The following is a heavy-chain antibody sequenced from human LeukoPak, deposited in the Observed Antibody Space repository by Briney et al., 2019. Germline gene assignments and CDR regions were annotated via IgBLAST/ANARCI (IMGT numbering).Heavy chain of an antibody. Sequence: ASVKVSCKASGYTFTSYAMHWVRQASGQRLEWMGWINAGNGNTKYSQKFQGRVTITRDTSASTAYMELSSLRSEDTAVYYCARSTHSSGYYYFDYWGQGTLVTVSS. CDR1: GYTFTSYA. J-gene: IGHJ4*02. D-gene: IGHD3-22*01. CDR3: ARSTHSSGYYYFDY. CDR2: INAGNGNT. V-gene: IGHV1-3*01.